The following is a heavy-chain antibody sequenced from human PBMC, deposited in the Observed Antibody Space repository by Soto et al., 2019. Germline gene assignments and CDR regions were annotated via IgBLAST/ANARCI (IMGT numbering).Heavy chain of an antibody. D-gene: IGHD3-3*01. CDR2: ISWDSGIR. CDR3: AKDYNNYWSGYYAH. V-gene: IGHV3-9*01. Sequence: PGGSLRLSCAAFGFSFNDHAMHWVRQAPGKGLEWVSSISWDSGIREYADSVKGRFTISRDNAKNSLYLEMSSLRADDTALYYCAKDYNNYWSGYYAHWGQGTPVTVSS. CDR1: GFSFNDHA. J-gene: IGHJ4*02.